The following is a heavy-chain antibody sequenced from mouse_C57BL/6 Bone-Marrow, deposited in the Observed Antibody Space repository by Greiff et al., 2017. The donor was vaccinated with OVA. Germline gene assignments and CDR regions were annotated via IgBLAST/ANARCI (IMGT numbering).Heavy chain of an antibody. CDR3: ATQADVDY. J-gene: IGHJ2*01. Sequence: VHVKQPGAELVRPGASVKLSCTASGFNITDDYMHWVKQRPEQGLEWIGWIDPENGDTEYAPKFQGKATITADTSSNTAYLQLSSLTSEDTAAYFCATQADVDYWGQGTTLTGSS. D-gene: IGHD3-2*02. V-gene: IGHV14-4*01. CDR2: IDPENGDT. CDR1: GFNITDDY.